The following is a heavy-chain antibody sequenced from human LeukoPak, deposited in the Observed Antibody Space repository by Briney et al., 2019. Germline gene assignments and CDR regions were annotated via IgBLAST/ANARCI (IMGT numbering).Heavy chain of an antibody. CDR3: AKGGEWELEMAY. CDR1: GFTFNSYA. J-gene: IGHJ4*02. V-gene: IGHV3-23*01. CDR2: ISGSGGST. D-gene: IGHD1-26*01. Sequence: GGSLRLSCAASGFTFNSYAMTWVRQAPGKGPEWVSGISGSGGSTHYADTVKGRFTISRDNSKNTLYLQMNSLRAEDTAVYYCAKGGEWELEMAYWGQGTLVTVSS.